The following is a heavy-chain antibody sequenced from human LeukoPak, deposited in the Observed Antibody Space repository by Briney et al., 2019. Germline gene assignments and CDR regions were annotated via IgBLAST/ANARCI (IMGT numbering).Heavy chain of an antibody. D-gene: IGHD3-22*01. Sequence: PGGSLRLSCAASGFTFSSYSMNWVRQAPGKGLEWVSAISGSGGSTYYADSVKGRFTISRDNSKNTLYLQMNSLGAEDTAVYYCATDLGYYYDSSGSGNWFDPWGQGTLVTVSS. CDR1: GFTFSSYS. J-gene: IGHJ5*02. CDR3: ATDLGYYYDSSGSGNWFDP. CDR2: ISGSGGST. V-gene: IGHV3-23*01.